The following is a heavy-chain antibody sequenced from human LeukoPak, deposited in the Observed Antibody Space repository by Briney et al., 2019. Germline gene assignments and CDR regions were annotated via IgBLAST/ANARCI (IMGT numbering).Heavy chain of an antibody. CDR2: ISSSGSTI. CDR1: GFTFSSYE. V-gene: IGHV3-48*03. Sequence: PGGSLRLSCAASGFTFSSYEMSWVRQAPGKGLEWVSHISSSGSTIYDADSVKGRFTISRDNAKNSLYLQMNSLRAEDTAVYYCARRRDGYNQHYFDYWGQGTLVTVSS. D-gene: IGHD5-24*01. CDR3: ARRRDGYNQHYFDY. J-gene: IGHJ4*02.